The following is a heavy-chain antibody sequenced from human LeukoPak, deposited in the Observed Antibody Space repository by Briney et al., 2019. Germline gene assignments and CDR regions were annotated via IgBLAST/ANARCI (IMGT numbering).Heavy chain of an antibody. Sequence: PGGSLRLSCAASGFTFSNYWMHWVCQAPGKGLVWVSRIGSDGITTYYADSVKGRFTVSRDDAKSSLFLQMNSLRAEDTAVYYCARLNWQLDHYFDYWGQGTPVTVSS. V-gene: IGHV3-74*01. D-gene: IGHD6-6*01. J-gene: IGHJ4*02. CDR1: GFTFSNYW. CDR2: IGSDGITT. CDR3: ARLNWQLDHYFDY.